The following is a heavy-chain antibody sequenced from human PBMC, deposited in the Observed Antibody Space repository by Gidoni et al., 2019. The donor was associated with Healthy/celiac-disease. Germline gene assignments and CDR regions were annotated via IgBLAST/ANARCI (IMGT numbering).Heavy chain of an antibody. CDR2: INHSGST. Sequence: QVQLQQWGAGLLKPSETLSLTCAVYGGSFSGYYWSWIRQPPGEGLEWIGEINHSGSTNYNPSLKSRVTISVDTSKNQFSLKLSSVTAADTAVYYCARGPQWLVDAFDIWGQGTMVTVSS. V-gene: IGHV4-34*01. CDR3: ARGPQWLVDAFDI. D-gene: IGHD6-19*01. CDR1: GGSFSGYY. J-gene: IGHJ3*02.